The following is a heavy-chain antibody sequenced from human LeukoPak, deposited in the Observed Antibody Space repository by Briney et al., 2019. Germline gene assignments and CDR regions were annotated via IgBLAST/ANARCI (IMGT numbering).Heavy chain of an antibody. CDR2: ISAYNGNT. CDR1: GYTFTSYG. J-gene: IGHJ4*02. Sequence: ASVKVSCKASGYTFTSYGISWERQAPGQGLEWMGWISAYNGNTNYAQKLQGRVTMTTDTSTSTAYMELRSLRSDDTAVYYCARDSNTYYDFWSGYRNFDYWGQGTLVTVSS. V-gene: IGHV1-18*01. CDR3: ARDSNTYYDFWSGYRNFDY. D-gene: IGHD3-3*01.